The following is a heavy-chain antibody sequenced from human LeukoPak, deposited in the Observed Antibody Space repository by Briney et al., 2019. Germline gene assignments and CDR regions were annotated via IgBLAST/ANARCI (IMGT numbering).Heavy chain of an antibody. D-gene: IGHD1-26*01. CDR3: ARVSYSGSYYNWFDP. Sequence: ASVKVSCKASGYTFTGYYMHWVRQAPGQGLEWMGWINPNSGGTNYVQKFQGRVTMTRDTSISTAYMELSRLRSDDTAVYYCARVSYSGSYYNWFDPWGQGTLVTVSS. CDR2: INPNSGGT. V-gene: IGHV1-2*02. J-gene: IGHJ5*02. CDR1: GYTFTGYY.